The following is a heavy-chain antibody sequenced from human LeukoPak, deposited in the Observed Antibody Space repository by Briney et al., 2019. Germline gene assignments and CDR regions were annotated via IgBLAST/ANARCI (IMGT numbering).Heavy chain of an antibody. J-gene: IGHJ4*02. CDR3: ARTLNQLADFDY. V-gene: IGHV4-39*07. CDR1: GGSISSSSYY. Sequence: SETLSLTCTVSGGSISSSSYYWGWIRQPPGKGLEWIGSIYYSGSTYYNPSLKSRVTISVDTSKNQFSLKLSSVTAADTAVYYCARTLNQLADFDYWGQGTLVTVSS. CDR2: IYYSGST. D-gene: IGHD2-2*01.